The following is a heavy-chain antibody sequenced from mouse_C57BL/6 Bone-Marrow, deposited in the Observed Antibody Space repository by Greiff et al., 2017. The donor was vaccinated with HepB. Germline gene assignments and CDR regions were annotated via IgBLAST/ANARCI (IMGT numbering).Heavy chain of an antibody. V-gene: IGHV1-81*01. J-gene: IGHJ2*01. Sequence: VKLQQSGAELARPGASVKLSCKASGYTFTSYGISWVKQRTGQGLEWIGEIYPRSGNTYYNEKFKGKATLTADKSSSTAYMELRSLTSEDSAVYFCARERITTVVATDFDYWGQGTTLTVSS. CDR2: IYPRSGNT. CDR3: ARERITTVVATDFDY. CDR1: GYTFTSYG. D-gene: IGHD1-1*01.